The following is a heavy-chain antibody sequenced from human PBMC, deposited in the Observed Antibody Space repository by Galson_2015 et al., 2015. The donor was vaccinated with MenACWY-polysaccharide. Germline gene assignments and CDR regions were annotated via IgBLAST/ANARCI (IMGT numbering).Heavy chain of an antibody. V-gene: IGHV3-7*03. CDR2: IKKDGSEK. CDR1: GFTFSNYW. J-gene: IGHJ6*02. Sequence: SLRLSCAASGFTFSNYWMTWVRQAPGKGLEWVANIKKDGSEKYYVDSVKGRFTIFRDNAKNSLYLQLNSLEVEDTAIYYCARGHYGLDVWGQGTTVTVSS. CDR3: ARGHYGLDV.